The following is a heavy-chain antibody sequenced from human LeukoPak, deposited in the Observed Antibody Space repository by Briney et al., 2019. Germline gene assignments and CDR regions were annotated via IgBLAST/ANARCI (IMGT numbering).Heavy chain of an antibody. CDR3: AREYSTSSGGDYFDY. J-gene: IGHJ4*02. Sequence: SETLSLTCTVSGASITTYYWTWIRQPPGKGLEWIGYIYHSGSTNYNPSLKSRVTISLDTSRNQFSLRLSSVTAADTAVYFCAREYSTSSGGDYFDYWGQGSLVTVSS. CDR2: IYHSGST. CDR1: GASITTYY. D-gene: IGHD6-6*01. V-gene: IGHV4-59*01.